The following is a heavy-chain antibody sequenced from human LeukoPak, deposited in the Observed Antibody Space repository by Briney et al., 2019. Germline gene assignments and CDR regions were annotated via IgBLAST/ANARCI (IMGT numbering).Heavy chain of an antibody. Sequence: SETLSLTCTVSGGSISSYYWRWIRHPPAKGLGWNGYIYYSGSSNYNPSPTSQIPISVATSKNQCPLTLTSVTAADTAVYYCARIDCSGGSCYSDYWGQGTLVTVSS. D-gene: IGHD2-15*01. CDR1: GGSISSYY. CDR3: ARIDCSGGSCYSDY. CDR2: IYYSGSS. J-gene: IGHJ4*02. V-gene: IGHV4-59*13.